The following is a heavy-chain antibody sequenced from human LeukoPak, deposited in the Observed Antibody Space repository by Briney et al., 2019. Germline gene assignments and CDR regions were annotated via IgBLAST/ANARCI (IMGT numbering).Heavy chain of an antibody. CDR2: IYYSGST. J-gene: IGHJ4*02. CDR3: ARDYGDYRHFDY. D-gene: IGHD4-17*01. Sequence: SVTLSLTCTVSGGSISSSSYYWGWIRQPPGKGLEWIGSIYYSGSTYYNPSLKSRVTISVDTSKNQFSLKLSSVTAADTAVYYCARDYGDYRHFDYWGQGTLVTVSS. V-gene: IGHV4-39*07. CDR1: GGSISSSSYY.